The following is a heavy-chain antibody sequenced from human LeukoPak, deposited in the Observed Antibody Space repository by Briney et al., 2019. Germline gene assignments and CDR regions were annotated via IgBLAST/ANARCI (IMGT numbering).Heavy chain of an antibody. V-gene: IGHV3-23*01. D-gene: IGHD2-8*01. CDR3: AKDPRIRAGVPGY. CDR1: GFTFSTYA. Sequence: GGSLRLSCAASGFTFSTYAMSWVRQAPGKGLEWVSTISSGGGFTYYSESVKGRFTISRDSSKSTLCLQMNSLRAEDTAVYYCAKDPRIRAGVPGYWGQGTLVTVSS. CDR2: ISSGGGFT. J-gene: IGHJ4*02.